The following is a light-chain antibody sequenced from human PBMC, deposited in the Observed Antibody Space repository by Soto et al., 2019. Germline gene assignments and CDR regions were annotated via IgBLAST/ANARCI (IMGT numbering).Light chain of an antibody. CDR2: DAS. V-gene: IGKV1-5*01. Sequence: DIHMTQSPSTLSGSVGYRFTITCRASHSISRWLAWYQQKPGKAPKVLIYDASSLESGVPPRFSGSGSGTDFTLTISSLQPEDSETYYCQQSNSFPLTFGGGTKVDIK. CDR1: HSISRW. J-gene: IGKJ4*01. CDR3: QQSNSFPLT.